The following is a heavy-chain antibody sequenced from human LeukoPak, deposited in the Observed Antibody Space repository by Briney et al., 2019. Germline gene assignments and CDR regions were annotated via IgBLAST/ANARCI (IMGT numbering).Heavy chain of an antibody. J-gene: IGHJ6*02. CDR1: GGSFSGYY. CDR2: INHSGST. D-gene: IGHD3-3*01. CDR3: ARGTRFYYYGMDV. Sequence: MTSETLSLTCAVYGGSFSGYYWSWIRQPPGKGLEWIGEINHSGSTNYNPSLKSRVTISVDTSKNQFSLKLSSVIAPDTAVYYCARGTRFYYYGMDVWGQGTTVTVSS. V-gene: IGHV4-34*01.